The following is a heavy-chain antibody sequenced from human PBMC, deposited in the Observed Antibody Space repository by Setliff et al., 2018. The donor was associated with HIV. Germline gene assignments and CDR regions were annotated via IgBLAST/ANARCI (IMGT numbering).Heavy chain of an antibody. V-gene: IGHV4-34*01. CDR3: ARSLAYCSGGGCSSGNYYYMDV. CDR1: GGSFSGYY. D-gene: IGHD2-15*01. CDR2: INHSGST. Sequence: PSETLSLTCAVYGGSFSGYYWSWIRQPPGKGLEWIGEINHSGSTNYNPSLKSRVTISVDTSENQYSLKLTSLIAADTAVYYCARSLAYCSGGGCSSGNYYYMDVWGKGTTVTVSS. J-gene: IGHJ6*03.